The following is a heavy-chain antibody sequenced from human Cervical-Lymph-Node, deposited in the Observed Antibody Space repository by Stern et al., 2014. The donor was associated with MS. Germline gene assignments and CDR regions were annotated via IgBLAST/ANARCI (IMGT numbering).Heavy chain of an antibody. D-gene: IGHD1-1*01. CDR3: ARGDRFNEYDAFNI. J-gene: IGHJ3*02. V-gene: IGHV1-2*02. Sequence: QVQLQQSGAEVKKPGASVKVSCKASGYTFTGYYMHWVRQAPGQGLEWMGWMNPSSGGTKYAQKFQGRVTMTRDTSITTAYMELSSLRSDDTAMYYCARGDRFNEYDAFNIWGQGATVTVSS. CDR1: GYTFTGYY. CDR2: MNPSSGGT.